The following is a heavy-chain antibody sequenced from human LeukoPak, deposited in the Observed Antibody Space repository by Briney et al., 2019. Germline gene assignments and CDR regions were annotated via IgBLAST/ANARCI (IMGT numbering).Heavy chain of an antibody. J-gene: IGHJ4*02. D-gene: IGHD1-1*01. CDR3: AIIPQNWKGFDY. CDR1: GGSFSGYY. V-gene: IGHV4-34*01. CDR2: INHSGST. Sequence: SETLSLTCAVYGGSFSGYYWSWIRQPPGKGLEWIGEINHSGSTNYNPSLKSRVTISVDTSKNQFSLKLSPVTAADTAVYYCAIIPQNWKGFDYWGQGTLVTVSS.